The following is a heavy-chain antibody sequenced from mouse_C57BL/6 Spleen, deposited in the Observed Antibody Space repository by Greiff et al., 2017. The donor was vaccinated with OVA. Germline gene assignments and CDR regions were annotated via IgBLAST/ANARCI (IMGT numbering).Heavy chain of an antibody. CDR3: ARYSSGYVTPDY. V-gene: IGHV1-26*01. Sequence: VQLQQSGPELVKPGASVKISCKASGYTFTDYYMNWVKQSHGKSLEWIGDINPNNGGTSYNQKFKGKATLTVDKSSSTAYMELRSLTSEDSAVYYCARYSSGYVTPDYWGQGTTLTVSS. J-gene: IGHJ2*01. D-gene: IGHD3-2*02. CDR1: GYTFTDYY. CDR2: INPNNGGT.